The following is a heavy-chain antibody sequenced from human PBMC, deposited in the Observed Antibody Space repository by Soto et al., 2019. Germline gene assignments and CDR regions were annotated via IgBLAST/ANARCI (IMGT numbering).Heavy chain of an antibody. J-gene: IGHJ4*02. D-gene: IGHD1-1*01. CDR2: ISYDGSNK. CDR1: GFTFSSYG. CDR3: AKDRWNSFDY. V-gene: IGHV3-30*18. Sequence: PGGSLRLSCAASGFTFSSYGMHWVRQAPGKGLEWVAVISYDGSNKYYADSVKGRFTISRDNSKNTLYLQMNSLRAEDTAVYYCAKDRWNSFDYWGQGTMVTVYS.